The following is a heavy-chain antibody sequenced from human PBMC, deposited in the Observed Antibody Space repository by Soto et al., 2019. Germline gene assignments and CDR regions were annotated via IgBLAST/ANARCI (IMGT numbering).Heavy chain of an antibody. J-gene: IGHJ6*02. V-gene: IGHV1-46*01. Sequence: VASVKVSCKASGYTFTSYYMHWVRQAPGQGLEWMGIINPSGGSTSYAQKFQGRVTMTRDTSTSTVYMELSSLRSEDTAVYYCARDRIAAAGTYYYYYYGMDVWGQGTTVTVSS. CDR3: ARDRIAAAGTYYYYYYGMDV. CDR2: INPSGGST. D-gene: IGHD6-13*01. CDR1: GYTFTSYY.